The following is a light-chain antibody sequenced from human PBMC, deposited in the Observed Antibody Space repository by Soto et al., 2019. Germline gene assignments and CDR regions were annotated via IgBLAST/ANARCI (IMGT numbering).Light chain of an antibody. CDR3: QQYNCYSWS. CDR2: DAS. J-gene: IGKJ1*01. Sequence: DIPITPSPSTLSSSVGDRVTITCRASQSISCWLAWYQQKPVKAPKLLIYDASSLESVVPSRCSGSGSGTEFNLTISSLQPDDFAPYYYQQYNCYSWSFGKGFEVESK. CDR1: QSISCW. V-gene: IGKV1-5*01.